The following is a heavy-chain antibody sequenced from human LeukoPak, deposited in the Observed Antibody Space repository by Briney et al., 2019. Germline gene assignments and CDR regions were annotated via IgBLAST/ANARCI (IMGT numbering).Heavy chain of an antibody. CDR1: GYTFTSYG. Sequence: ASVKVSCKASGYTFTSYGISWVRQAPGQGLEWMGWINPNSGGTNYAQKFQGRVTMTRDTSISTAYMELSRLRSDDTAVYYCARDEGSGYYDYWGQGTLVTVSS. D-gene: IGHD3-22*01. V-gene: IGHV1-2*02. CDR2: INPNSGGT. J-gene: IGHJ4*02. CDR3: ARDEGSGYYDY.